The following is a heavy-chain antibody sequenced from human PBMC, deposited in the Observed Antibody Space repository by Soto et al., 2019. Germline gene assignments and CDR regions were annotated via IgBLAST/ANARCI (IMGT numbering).Heavy chain of an antibody. J-gene: IGHJ5*02. V-gene: IGHV4-31*03. Sequence: SETLSLTCTVSGRSINIAGHNWSWIRHHPGKGLEWIGCIYHSGSTYYNPSLKSRVTISVDTFKNQISLKLSSVTAADTAVYYCARAPGNPFENWFDPWGQGTLVTVSS. CDR2: IYHSGST. CDR1: GRSINIAGHN. CDR3: ARAPGNPFENWFDP.